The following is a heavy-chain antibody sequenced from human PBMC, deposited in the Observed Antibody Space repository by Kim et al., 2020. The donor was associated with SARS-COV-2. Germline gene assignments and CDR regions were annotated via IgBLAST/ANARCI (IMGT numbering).Heavy chain of an antibody. D-gene: IGHD3-9*01. CDR3: ARLGYFDWSLPLDY. J-gene: IGHJ4*02. Sequence: DSVKGRFTISRDNAKNSLYLQMNSLRAEDTAVYYCARLGYFDWSLPLDYWGQGTLVTVSS. V-gene: IGHV3-48*03.